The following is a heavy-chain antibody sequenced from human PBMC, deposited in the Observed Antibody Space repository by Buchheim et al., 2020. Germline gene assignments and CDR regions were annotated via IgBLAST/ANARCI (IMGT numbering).Heavy chain of an antibody. Sequence: EVQLVESGGGLVQPGRSLRLSCVGSGFTFGDFAMSWFRQAPGKGLEWVGLIRSLTYGGTTEYAPSVNGRFTISRDDSKSITYLQMNSLKAEDTAVYYCSRRLGFDYWGQGTL. CDR2: IRSLTYGGTT. D-gene: IGHD3-9*01. CDR1: GFTFGDFA. CDR3: SRRLGFDY. J-gene: IGHJ4*02. V-gene: IGHV3-49*03.